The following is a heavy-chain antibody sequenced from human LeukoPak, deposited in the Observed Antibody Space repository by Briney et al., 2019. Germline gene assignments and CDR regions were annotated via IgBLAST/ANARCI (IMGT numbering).Heavy chain of an antibody. J-gene: IGHJ3*02. D-gene: IGHD6-19*01. Sequence: GRSLRLSCAASGFSFRNYGMYWVRQAPGKGLEWVAVIYYDGSNKYYADSAKGRYTISRDNSKNTLYLQMNSLRVEDTAVYYCARDTGGAVADASAFDIWGQGTMVTVSS. CDR1: GFSFRNYG. V-gene: IGHV3-33*01. CDR2: IYYDGSNK. CDR3: ARDTGGAVADASAFDI.